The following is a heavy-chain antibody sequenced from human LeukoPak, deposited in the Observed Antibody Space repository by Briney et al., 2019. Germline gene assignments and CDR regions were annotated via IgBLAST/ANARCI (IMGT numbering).Heavy chain of an antibody. CDR3: AKDPAYCGGDCYSGDY. J-gene: IGHJ4*02. CDR2: VSGTGGST. CDR1: GFTFSNYA. V-gene: IGHV3-23*01. Sequence: GGSLRLSCAASGFTFSNYAMSWVRQAPGKGLEWVSAVSGTGGSTYYADSVKGRFTISRDNSKNTLYLQMNSLRAEDTAVYYCAKDPAYCGGDCYSGDYWGQGTLVTVSS. D-gene: IGHD2-21*02.